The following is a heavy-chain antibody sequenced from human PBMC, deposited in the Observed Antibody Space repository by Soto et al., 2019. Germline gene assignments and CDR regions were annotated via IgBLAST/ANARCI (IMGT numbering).Heavy chain of an antibody. V-gene: IGHV1-58*01. J-gene: IGHJ3*02. Sequence: SVKVSCKASGFTFTSSAVQWVRQARGQRLEWIGWIVVGSGNTNYAQKFQERVTITRDMSTSTAYMELSSLRSEDTAVYYCASRDEGFPSPGPSAFDIWGQGTMVTVSS. CDR1: GFTFTSSA. D-gene: IGHD2-21*02. CDR3: ASRDEGFPSPGPSAFDI. CDR2: IVVGSGNT.